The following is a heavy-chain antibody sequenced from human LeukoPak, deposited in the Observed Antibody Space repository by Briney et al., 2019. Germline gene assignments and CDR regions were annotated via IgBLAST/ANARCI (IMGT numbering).Heavy chain of an antibody. CDR1: GFSLSTTGMC. J-gene: IGHJ4*02. CDR2: IDWDDDK. D-gene: IGHD5-24*01. CDR3: ARSRRRDGFIDY. V-gene: IGHV2-70*11. Sequence: SGPALVKPTQTLTLTCTISGFSLSTTGMCVSWIRQPPGKALEWLARIDWDDDKYYNTSLRTRLTISKDTSKNQVVVKVTNMDPVDTAPYYCARSRRRDGFIDYWGQGNLVTVSS.